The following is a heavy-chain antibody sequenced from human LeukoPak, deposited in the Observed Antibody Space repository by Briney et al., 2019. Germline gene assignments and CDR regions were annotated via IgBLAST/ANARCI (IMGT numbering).Heavy chain of an antibody. CDR2: ISYDGSNK. CDR1: GFTFSSYA. CDR3: ARGGSSGWYDYFDY. V-gene: IGHV3-30-3*01. D-gene: IGHD6-19*01. Sequence: PGGSLRLSCAASGFTFSSYAMHWVRQAPGKGLEWVAVISYDGSNKYYADSVKGRFTISRDNSKNTLYLQMNSLRAEDTAMYYCARGGSSGWYDYFDYWGQGTLVTVSS. J-gene: IGHJ4*02.